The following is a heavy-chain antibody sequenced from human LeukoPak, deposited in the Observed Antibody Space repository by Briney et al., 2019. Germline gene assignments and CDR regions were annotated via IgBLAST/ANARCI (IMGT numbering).Heavy chain of an antibody. CDR2: IYYSGST. J-gene: IGHJ5*02. CDR1: GYSISNGYY. Sequence: SETLSLTCTVSGYSISNGYYWGWIRQPPGKGLEWIGYIYYSGSTNYNPSLKSRVTTSVDTSKNQFSLKLSSVTAADTAVYYCARGNYYYDSSGYLFQNWFDPWGQGTLVTVSS. V-gene: IGHV4-61*01. D-gene: IGHD3-22*01. CDR3: ARGNYYYDSSGYLFQNWFDP.